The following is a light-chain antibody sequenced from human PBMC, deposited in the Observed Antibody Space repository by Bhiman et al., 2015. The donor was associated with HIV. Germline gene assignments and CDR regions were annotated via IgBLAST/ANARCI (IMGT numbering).Light chain of an antibody. CDR1: SSNIGAGYD. V-gene: IGLV1-50*01. CDR3: GTWDSSLSAVV. J-gene: IGLJ2*01. CDR2: GNS. Sequence: QSVLTQPPSVSGAPGQRVTISCTGSSSNIGAGYDVHWYLQLPGTAPKLLIYGNSNRPSGIPARFSGSKSGTSATLAITALQTGDEGDYYCGTWDSSLSAVVFGGGTKLTVL.